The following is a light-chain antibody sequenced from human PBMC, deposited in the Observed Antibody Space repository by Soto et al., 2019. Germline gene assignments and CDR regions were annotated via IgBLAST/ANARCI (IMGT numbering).Light chain of an antibody. J-gene: IGKJ4*01. V-gene: IGKV1-17*03. CDR3: LQHDSYPLT. CDR2: AAS. CDR1: QGIVNY. Sequence: DIQMTQSPSAMSASVGDRVTITCRASQGIVNYFAWVPQRPGKVPKRLIYAASSLQSGVPSRFSGRGAGTEFTLTISSLQPEDFATYYCLQHDSYPLTFGGGTKVEIK.